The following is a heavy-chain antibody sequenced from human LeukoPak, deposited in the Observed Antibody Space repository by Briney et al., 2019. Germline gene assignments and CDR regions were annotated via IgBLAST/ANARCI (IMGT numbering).Heavy chain of an antibody. J-gene: IGHJ5*02. CDR1: GFTFSSYT. CDR3: AKDRPYDSSNWFDP. V-gene: IGHV3-23*01. CDR2: ITTSDGNT. D-gene: IGHD3-22*01. Sequence: GGSLRLSCAASGFTFSSYTMSWVRQAPGKGLEWVSTITTSDGNTYYADSVKGRFTVSRDNSKNTLFLQMNSLRAEDTAVYYCAKDRPYDSSNWFDPWGQGTLVTVSS.